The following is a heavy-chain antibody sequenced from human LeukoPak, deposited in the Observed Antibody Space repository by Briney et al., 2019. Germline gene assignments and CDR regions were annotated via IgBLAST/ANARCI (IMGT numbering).Heavy chain of an antibody. D-gene: IGHD3-3*02. V-gene: IGHV4-30-2*01. CDR1: GGSISSGGYY. Sequence: SQTLSLTCTVSGGSISSGGYYWSWIRQPPGKGLEWIGYIYHSGSTYYNPSLKSRVTISVDRSKNQFSLKLSSVTAADTAVYYCARELEGHSAPSYWGQGTLVTVSS. J-gene: IGHJ4*02. CDR3: ARELEGHSAPSY. CDR2: IYHSGST.